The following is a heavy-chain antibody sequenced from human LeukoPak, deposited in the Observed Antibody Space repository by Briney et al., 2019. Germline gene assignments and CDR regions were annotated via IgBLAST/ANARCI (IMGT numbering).Heavy chain of an antibody. CDR3: ARVGATGTADY. J-gene: IGHJ4*02. V-gene: IGHV3-11*03. CDR1: GFTFSDYY. D-gene: IGHD1-1*01. CDR2: ISKGGSDT. Sequence: KPGGSLRLSCAASGFTFSDYYMSWIRQAPGQGLEWVPYISKGGSDTNFADSVKGRFTISRDNAKNSLYLQMNSLRAEDTAVYYCARVGATGTADYWGQGTLVTVSS.